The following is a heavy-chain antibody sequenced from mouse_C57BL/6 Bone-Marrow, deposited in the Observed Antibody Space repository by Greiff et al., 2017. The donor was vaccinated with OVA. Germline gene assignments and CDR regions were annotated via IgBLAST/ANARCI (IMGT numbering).Heavy chain of an antibody. V-gene: IGHV1-50*01. D-gene: IGHD1-1*01. CDR1: GYTFTSYW. CDR3: TTWGKGYAMDY. J-gene: IGHJ4*01. CDR2: IDPSDSYT. Sequence: QVQLQQPGAELVKPGASVKLSCKASGYTFTSYWMQWVKQRPGQGLEWIGEIDPSDSYTNYNQKFKGKATLTVDTSSSTAYMQLSSLTSEDTAVYYCTTWGKGYAMDYWGQGTSVTVSS.